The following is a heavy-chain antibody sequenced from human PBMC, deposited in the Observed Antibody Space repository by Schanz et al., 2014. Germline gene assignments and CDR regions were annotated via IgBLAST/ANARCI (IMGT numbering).Heavy chain of an antibody. J-gene: IGHJ4*02. V-gene: IGHV3-48*01. Sequence: EVQLLESGGGLVEPGGSLRLSCAASGFTFSSYSMNWVRQAPGKGLEWVSYISSSSSTRYYAESVKGRFTISRDNSKNTLYLQMNSLRAEDTAVYFCAKIERNEDWGQGTLVTVSS. D-gene: IGHD1-1*01. CDR2: ISSSSSTR. CDR3: AKIERNED. CDR1: GFTFSSYS.